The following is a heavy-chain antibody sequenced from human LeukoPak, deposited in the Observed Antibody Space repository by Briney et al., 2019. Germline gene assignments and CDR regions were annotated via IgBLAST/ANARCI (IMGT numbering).Heavy chain of an antibody. CDR1: GFTFSSYE. V-gene: IGHV3-21*01. CDR3: ARGSSGWYGGSLWQSGGYFDY. CDR2: ISSSSSYI. Sequence: GGSLTLSCAASGFTFSSYEMNWVRQAPGKGLEWVSSISSSSSYIYYADSVKGRFTISRDNAKNSLYLQMNSLRAEDTAVYYCARGSSGWYGGSLWQSGGYFDYWGQGTLVTVSS. J-gene: IGHJ4*02. D-gene: IGHD6-19*01.